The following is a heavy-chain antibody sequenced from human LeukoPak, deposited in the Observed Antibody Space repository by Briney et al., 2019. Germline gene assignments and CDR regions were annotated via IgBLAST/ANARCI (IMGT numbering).Heavy chain of an antibody. CDR3: ARDLIGSSWYGGGMDV. CDR1: GYTFTGYY. D-gene: IGHD6-13*01. V-gene: IGHV1-2*02. J-gene: IGHJ6*02. CDR2: INPNSGGT. Sequence: GASVKVSCKASGYTFTGYYMHWVRQAPGQGLEWMGWINPNSGGTNYAQKFQGKVTMTRDTSISTAYMELSRLRSDDTAVYYCARDLIGSSWYGGGMDVWGQGTTVTVSS.